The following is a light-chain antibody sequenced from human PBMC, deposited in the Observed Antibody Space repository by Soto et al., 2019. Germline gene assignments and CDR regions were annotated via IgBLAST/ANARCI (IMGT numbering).Light chain of an antibody. Sequence: EILMTQSPDTLSVSPGESATLSCRASQRVYSNLAWYQQRPGQAPRLLIYGASTRATGVPARFSGRGSGTEFTLTISSLQSEDFAVYYCQQRSNWLIAFGPGTKVDIK. V-gene: IGKV3-15*01. CDR2: GAS. J-gene: IGKJ3*01. CDR3: QQRSNWLIA. CDR1: QRVYSN.